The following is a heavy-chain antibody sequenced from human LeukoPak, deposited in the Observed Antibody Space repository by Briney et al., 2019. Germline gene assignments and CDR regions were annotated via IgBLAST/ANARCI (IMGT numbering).Heavy chain of an antibody. Sequence: SETLSLTCTVSGGSISSSSYYWGWIRQPPGKGLEWIGSIYYSGSTYYNPSPKSRVTISVDTSKNQFSLKLSSVTAADTAVYYCARDITMVRGVMAWFDPWGQGTLVTVSS. CDR2: IYYSGST. D-gene: IGHD3-10*01. V-gene: IGHV4-39*07. J-gene: IGHJ5*02. CDR3: ARDITMVRGVMAWFDP. CDR1: GGSISSSSYY.